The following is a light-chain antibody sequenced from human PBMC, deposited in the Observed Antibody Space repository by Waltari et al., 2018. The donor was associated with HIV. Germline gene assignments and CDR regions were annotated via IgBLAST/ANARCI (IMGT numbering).Light chain of an antibody. CDR1: RSNIGSNT. CDR3: AAWDDTLRGVL. Sequence: QSVLTQPPSASGTPGQRVTISCSGGRSNIGSNTVNWYRQLPGTAPKILIYSNDPRPSGIPGRFPGAKSGTSASLAISGLQSEDEADYFCAAWDDTLRGVLFGGGTKLTVL. J-gene: IGLJ2*01. V-gene: IGLV1-44*01. CDR2: SND.